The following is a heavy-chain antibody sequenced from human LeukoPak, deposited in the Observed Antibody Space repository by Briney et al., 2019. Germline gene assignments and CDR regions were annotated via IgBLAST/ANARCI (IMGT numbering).Heavy chain of an antibody. CDR1: GFTFSSYG. Sequence: GGSLRLSCAASGFTFSSYGMHWVRQAPGKGLEWVAVISYDGSNKYYADSVKGRFTISRDNSKNTLYLQMNSLRAEDTAVYYCAKDRISSPVLDYWGQGTLVTVSS. D-gene: IGHD6-13*01. CDR3: AKDRISSPVLDY. J-gene: IGHJ4*02. CDR2: ISYDGSNK. V-gene: IGHV3-30*18.